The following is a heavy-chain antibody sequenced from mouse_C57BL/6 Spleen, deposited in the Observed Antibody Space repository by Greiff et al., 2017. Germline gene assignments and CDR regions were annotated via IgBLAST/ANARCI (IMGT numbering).Heavy chain of an antibody. CDR1: GYTFTSYG. D-gene: IGHD1-1*01. Sequence: QVQLKESGAELARPGASVKLSCKASGYTFTSYGISWVKQRTGQGLEWIGEIYPRSGNTYYNEKFKGKDTLTADKSSSTAYMELRSLTSEDSAVYFCARVITTDYYAMDYWGQGTSVTVSS. J-gene: IGHJ4*01. CDR2: IYPRSGNT. CDR3: ARVITTDYYAMDY. V-gene: IGHV1-81*01.